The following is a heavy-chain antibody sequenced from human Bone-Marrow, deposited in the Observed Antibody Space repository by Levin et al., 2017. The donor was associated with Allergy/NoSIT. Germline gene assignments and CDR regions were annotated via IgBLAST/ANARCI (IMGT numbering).Heavy chain of an antibody. CDR2: ISSGRSVI. V-gene: IGHV3-48*02. CDR1: GFTFSSSS. D-gene: IGHD6-19*01. Sequence: HAGGSLRLSCVASAGFTFSSSSMNWVRQAPGRGLEWISYISSGRSVIHYADSVKGRFTISRDNDRNSLYLQMNSLRDEDTAVYYCARDLIADYSSRYDGMDVWGQGTTVTVSS. J-gene: IGHJ6*02. CDR3: ARDLIADYSSRYDGMDV.